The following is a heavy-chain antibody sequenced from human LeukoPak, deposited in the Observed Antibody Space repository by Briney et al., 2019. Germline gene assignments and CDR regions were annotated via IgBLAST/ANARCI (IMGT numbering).Heavy chain of an antibody. CDR3: ARSRYSSGWYQAYYFDY. CDR2: IIPIFGTA. J-gene: IGHJ4*02. CDR1: GGTFSSYA. V-gene: IGHV1-69*13. D-gene: IGHD6-19*01. Sequence: GASVKVSCKASGGTFSSYAISWVRQAPGQGLEWMGGIIPIFGTANYAQKFQGRVTITADESTSKAYMELSSLRSEDTAVYYCARSRYSSGWYQAYYFDYWGQGTLVTVSS.